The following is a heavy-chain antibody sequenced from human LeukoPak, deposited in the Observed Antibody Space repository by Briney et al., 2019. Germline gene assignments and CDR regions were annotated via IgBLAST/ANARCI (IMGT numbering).Heavy chain of an antibody. CDR1: GGSISSSSYF. CDR2: IYYSGST. Sequence: PSETLSLTCTVSGGSISSSSYFWGWIRQTPGKGLEWIGSIYYSGSTNYNPSLKSRVTISVDTSKNQFSLKLSSVTAADTAVYYCARMYGGYYYYMDVWGKGTTVTVSS. D-gene: IGHD4/OR15-4a*01. J-gene: IGHJ6*03. V-gene: IGHV4-39*07. CDR3: ARMYGGYYYYMDV.